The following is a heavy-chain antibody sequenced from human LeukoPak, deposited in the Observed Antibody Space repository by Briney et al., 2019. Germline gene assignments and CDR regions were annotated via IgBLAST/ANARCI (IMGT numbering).Heavy chain of an antibody. CDR3: AKEHIVVVPAAIGKARFDP. CDR1: GFTFSSYA. V-gene: IGHV3-23*01. Sequence: PGGSLRLSCAASGFTFSSYAMSWVRQAPGKGLEWVSAISGSGGSTYYADSVKGRFTISRDSSKNTLYLQMNSLRAEDTAVYYCAKEHIVVVPAAIGKARFDPWGQGTLVTVSS. CDR2: ISGSGGST. D-gene: IGHD2-2*02. J-gene: IGHJ5*02.